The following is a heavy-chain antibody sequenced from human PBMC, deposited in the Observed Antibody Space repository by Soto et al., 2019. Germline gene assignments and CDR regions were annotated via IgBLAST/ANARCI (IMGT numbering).Heavy chain of an antibody. Sequence: PGGSLRLSCAASGFTFSSYAMHWVRQAPGKGLEWVAVISYDGSNKYYADSVKGRFTIPRDNSKNTLYLQMNSLRAEDTAVYYCARAPCSGGSCHYFDYWGQGTLVTVSS. CDR3: ARAPCSGGSCHYFDY. J-gene: IGHJ4*02. V-gene: IGHV3-30-3*01. CDR2: ISYDGSNK. CDR1: GFTFSSYA. D-gene: IGHD2-15*01.